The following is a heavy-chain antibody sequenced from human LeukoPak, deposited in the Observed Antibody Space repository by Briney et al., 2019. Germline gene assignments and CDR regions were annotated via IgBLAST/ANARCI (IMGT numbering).Heavy chain of an antibody. CDR1: GYTFTSYY. Sequence: ASVKVSCKASGYTFTSYYMHWVRQAPGQGLEWKGIINPRGGTTSYAQKYQGRVTMTRDTSTSTDYMELSSLRPEDTAVYYCARGPVAGAPPALDIWGQGTMVTRST. CDR3: ARGPVAGAPPALDI. CDR2: INPRGGTT. V-gene: IGHV1-46*01. J-gene: IGHJ3*02. D-gene: IGHD6-19*01.